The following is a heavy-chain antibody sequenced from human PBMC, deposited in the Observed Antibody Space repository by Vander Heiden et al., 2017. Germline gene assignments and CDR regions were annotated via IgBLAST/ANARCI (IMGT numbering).Heavy chain of an antibody. CDR3: ARDLGYSYGFGSDY. CDR1: GFSLKAYT. CDR2: VSRGSNYI. Sequence: EVQLVESGGGLVKPGGSLRRYCAASGFSLKAYTMNWVRQAPGKGLEWVSSVSRGSNYIYYADSFKGRFTISRDNAESSLYLQMNSLRAEDTAVYYCARDLGYSYGFGSDYWGQGILVTVSS. J-gene: IGHJ4*02. V-gene: IGHV3-21*01. D-gene: IGHD5-18*01.